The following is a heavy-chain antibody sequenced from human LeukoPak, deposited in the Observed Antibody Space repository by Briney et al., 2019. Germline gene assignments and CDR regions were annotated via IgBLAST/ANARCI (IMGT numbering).Heavy chain of an antibody. V-gene: IGHV4-38-2*02. Sequence: SETLSLTCAVSGYSISSGYYWGWIRQPPGKGLEWIGSIYHSGSTYYNPSLKSRVTISVDTSKNQFSLKLSSVTAADTAVYYCARDYMQLGVPLYDYWGQGTLVTVSS. D-gene: IGHD6-13*01. CDR1: GYSISSGYY. CDR2: IYHSGST. J-gene: IGHJ4*02. CDR3: ARDYMQLGVPLYDY.